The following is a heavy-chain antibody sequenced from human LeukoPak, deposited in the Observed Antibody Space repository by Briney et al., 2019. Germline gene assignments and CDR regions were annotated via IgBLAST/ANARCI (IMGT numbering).Heavy chain of an antibody. CDR2: INHSGST. V-gene: IGHV4-34*01. CDR3: ARGWPLPLYYDFWSGTPYGMDV. D-gene: IGHD3-3*01. J-gene: IGHJ6*02. CDR1: GGSFSGYY. Sequence: PSETLSLTCAVYGGSFSGYYWSCIRQPPGKGLEWIGEINHSGSTNYNPSLKSRVTISVDTSKNQFSLKLSSVTAADTAVYYCARGWPLPLYYDFWSGTPYGMDVWGQGTTVTVSS.